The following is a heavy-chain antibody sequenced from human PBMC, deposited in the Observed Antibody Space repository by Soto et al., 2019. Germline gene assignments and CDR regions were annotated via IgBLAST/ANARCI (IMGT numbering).Heavy chain of an antibody. J-gene: IGHJ4*02. V-gene: IGHV3-23*01. CDR1: GFTFSSYA. Sequence: EVQLLESGGGLVQPGGSLRLSCAASGFTFSSYAMSWVRQARGKGLEWVSAISGSGGSTYYADSVKGRFTISRDNSKNTLYLQMNSLRAEATAGYYCAKDAVYSSSWTYYFDYWGQGTLVTVSS. CDR3: AKDAVYSSSWTYYFDY. D-gene: IGHD6-13*01. CDR2: ISGSGGST.